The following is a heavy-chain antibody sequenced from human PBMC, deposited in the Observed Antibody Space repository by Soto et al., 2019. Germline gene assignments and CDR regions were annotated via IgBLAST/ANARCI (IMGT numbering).Heavy chain of an antibody. CDR3: AKDQYYYDSSGYLTLDY. Sequence: GGSLRLSCAASGFTVSSNYMSWVRQAPGKGLEWVSVIYSGGSTYYADSVKGRFTISRHNSKNTLYLQMNSLRAEDTAVYYCAKDQYYYDSSGYLTLDYWGQGTLVTVSS. D-gene: IGHD3-22*01. CDR1: GFTVSSNY. V-gene: IGHV3-53*04. CDR2: IYSGGST. J-gene: IGHJ4*02.